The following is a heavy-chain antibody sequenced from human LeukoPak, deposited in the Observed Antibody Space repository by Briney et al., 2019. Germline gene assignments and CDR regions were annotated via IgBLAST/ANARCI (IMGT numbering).Heavy chain of an antibody. CDR2: ISGSGGST. D-gene: IGHD1-26*01. CDR3: AKDRFSGSYYYFDY. Sequence: PGGSLRLSCAASGFNFNTYGMYWVRQAPGKGLEWVSEISGSGGSTYYADSVKGRFTISRDNSKNTLYLQMNSLRAEDTAVYYCAKDRFSGSYYYFDYWGQGTLVTVSS. V-gene: IGHV3-23*01. J-gene: IGHJ4*02. CDR1: GFNFNTYG.